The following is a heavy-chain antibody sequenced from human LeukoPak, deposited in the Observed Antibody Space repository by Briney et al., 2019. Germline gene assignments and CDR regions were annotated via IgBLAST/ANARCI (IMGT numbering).Heavy chain of an antibody. CDR3: ARDKGPLVFGVVISWDYYYYGMDV. Sequence: ASVKVSCKASGYTFTSYYMHWVRQAPGQGLEWMGIINPSGGSTSYAQKFQGRVTMTRDTSTSTVYMELSSLRSEDTAVYYCARDKGPLVFGVVISWDYYYYGMDVWGQGTTVTVSS. D-gene: IGHD3-3*01. V-gene: IGHV1-46*01. CDR2: INPSGGST. J-gene: IGHJ6*02. CDR1: GYTFTSYY.